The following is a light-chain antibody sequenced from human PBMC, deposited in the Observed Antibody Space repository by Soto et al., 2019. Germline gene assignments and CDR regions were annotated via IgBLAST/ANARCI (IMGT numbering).Light chain of an antibody. CDR1: SSDVGGYNY. Sequence: QSVLTQPPSATGSPGQSVTISCTGTSSDVGGYNYVSWYQQHPGKAPKLMLYEISERTSGVPERFSGSKSSNTASLTFSGLQAEDEADYYCSSYAGSNNFVFGTGTTVTVL. J-gene: IGLJ1*01. V-gene: IGLV2-8*01. CDR3: SSYAGSNNFV. CDR2: EIS.